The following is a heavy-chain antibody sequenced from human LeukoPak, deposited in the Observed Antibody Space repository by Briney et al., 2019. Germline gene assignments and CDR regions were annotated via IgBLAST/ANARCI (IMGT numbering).Heavy chain of an antibody. J-gene: IGHJ6*03. D-gene: IGHD5-12*01. CDR1: GFIFSNAW. V-gene: IGHV4-4*02. CDR2: IYYSGST. CDR3: ARVAIRSGYDYYYYMDV. Sequence: GSLRLSCAASGFIFSNAWMSWVRQAPGKGLEWIGYIYYSGSTYYNPSLKSRVTISVDTSKNEFSLKLNSVTAADTAVYYCARVAIRSGYDYYYYMDVWGKGTTVTISS.